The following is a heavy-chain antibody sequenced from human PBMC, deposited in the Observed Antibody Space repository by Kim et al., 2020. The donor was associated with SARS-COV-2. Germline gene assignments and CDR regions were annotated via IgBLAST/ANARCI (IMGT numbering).Heavy chain of an antibody. CDR2: GSEK. J-gene: IGHJ1*01. V-gene: IGHV3-7*01. CDR3: AKGWGYFQH. D-gene: IGHD1-26*01. Sequence: GSEKSYVDSVKGRFTSSRDNAKTSLYLQMNSLRAEDTAVYYWAKGWGYFQHWGQGTLATVSS.